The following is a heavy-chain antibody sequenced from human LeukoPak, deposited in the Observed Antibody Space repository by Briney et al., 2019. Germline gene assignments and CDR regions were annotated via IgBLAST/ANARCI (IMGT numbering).Heavy chain of an antibody. Sequence: SETLFLTFAVYGGSFSGYYWSWIRQPPGKGLEWIGEINHSGSTNYNPSLKSRVTISVDTSKNQFSLKLSSVTAADTAVYYCAGLGGYDSSGYYYFDYWGQGTLVTVSS. V-gene: IGHV4-34*01. J-gene: IGHJ4*02. CDR2: INHSGST. D-gene: IGHD3-22*01. CDR1: GGSFSGYY. CDR3: AGLGGYDSSGYYYFDY.